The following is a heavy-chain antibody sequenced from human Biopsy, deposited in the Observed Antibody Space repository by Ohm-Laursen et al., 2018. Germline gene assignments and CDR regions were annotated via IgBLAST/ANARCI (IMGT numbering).Heavy chain of an antibody. V-gene: IGHV3-23*01. CDR1: GSTFSRYA. CDR3: AKINPPSICYYYGMDV. Sequence: SLRLSCSASGSTFSRYAMSWVRQAPGKGLEWVSAISGSAGSTNYADSVKGRFTISRDNSKNTLYLQLNSLRAEDTALYYCAKINPPSICYYYGMDVWGQGTTVTVSS. CDR2: ISGSAGST. J-gene: IGHJ6*02.